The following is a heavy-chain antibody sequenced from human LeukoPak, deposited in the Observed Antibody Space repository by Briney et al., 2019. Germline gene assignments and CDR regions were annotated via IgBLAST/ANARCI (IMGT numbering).Heavy chain of an antibody. CDR1: GGSVSSYY. J-gene: IGHJ4*02. Sequence: SETLSLTCTVSGGSVSSYYRSWIRQPPGKGLEWIGYIYHSGSTNHSPSLKSRVTISVDTSKNQFSLELSSVTAADTAVYFCASLGGYYDFWSGYRDYWGQGILVTVSS. D-gene: IGHD3-3*01. V-gene: IGHV4-59*02. CDR3: ASLGGYYDFWSGYRDY. CDR2: IYHSGST.